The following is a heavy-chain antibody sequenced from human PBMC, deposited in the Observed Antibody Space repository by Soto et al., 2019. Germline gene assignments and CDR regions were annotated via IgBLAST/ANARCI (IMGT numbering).Heavy chain of an antibody. CDR1: GGSISSSSYY. V-gene: IGHV4-39*01. J-gene: IGHJ6*02. CDR3: ASQYYDFWSGVGDYGMDV. CDR2: IYYSGST. D-gene: IGHD3-3*01. Sequence: SETLSLTCTVSGGSISSSSYYWGWIRQPPGKGLEWIGSIYYSGSTYYNPSLKSRVTISVDTSKNQFSLKLSSVTAADTAVYYCASQYYDFWSGVGDYGMDVWGQGTTVTVSS.